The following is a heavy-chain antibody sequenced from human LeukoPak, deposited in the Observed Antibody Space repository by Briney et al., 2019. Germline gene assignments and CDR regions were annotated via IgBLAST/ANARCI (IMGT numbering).Heavy chain of an antibody. Sequence: PGGSLRLSCAGTGFTFSSYGMNWVRQAPGKGLEWVSGIGPSGVITYYADSVKGRFTISRDNFKSTVYLQMNSLRAEDTAVYFCAKDDAWLQFDDWGRGTLVTVSS. CDR2: IGPSGVIT. CDR3: AKDDAWLQFDD. V-gene: IGHV3-23*01. CDR1: GFTFSSYG. D-gene: IGHD5-24*01. J-gene: IGHJ4*02.